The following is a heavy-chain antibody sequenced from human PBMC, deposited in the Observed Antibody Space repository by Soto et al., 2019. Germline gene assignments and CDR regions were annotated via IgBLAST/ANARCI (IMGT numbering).Heavy chain of an antibody. D-gene: IGHD2-2*02. CDR2: IGTSGDT. CDR3: AKKYPGTRPFDY. V-gene: IGHV3-23*01. J-gene: IGHJ4*02. CDR1: GFTFSSYA. Sequence: PGGSLRLSCAASGFTFSSYAMDWVRQAPGKGLEWVSAIGTSGDTYYADAVKGRFTISRDNLKTTPYLQMNSLRAEDTALYYCAKKYPGTRPFDYWGQGTLVTVSS.